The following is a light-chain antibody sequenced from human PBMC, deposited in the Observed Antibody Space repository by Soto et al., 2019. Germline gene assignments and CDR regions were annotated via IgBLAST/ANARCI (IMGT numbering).Light chain of an antibody. J-gene: IGKJ1*01. CDR3: QQYNTYST. CDR2: DAS. V-gene: IGKV1-5*01. CDR1: QSVSSW. Sequence: DIQMTQSPSTLSAPVGDRVTITCRASQSVSSWLAWYQQKPGQAPNLLIYDASSLESGVPSRFSGSGSGTEFTLTIHSLHPDDFATYYCQQYNTYSTFGQGTTVEIK.